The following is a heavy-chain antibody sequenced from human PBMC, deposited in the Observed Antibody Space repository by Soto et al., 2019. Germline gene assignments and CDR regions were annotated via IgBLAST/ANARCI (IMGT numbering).Heavy chain of an antibody. Sequence: EVQLVESGEGLVQPGGSLRLSCAASGFTFISYNIHWIRQAPGKGLEFVSAISRSGDRTYYADSVKGRFTITRDNSKNTVWLQMGSLRAEDMAVYYGARARCSSGQCYYFDYWGRGALVSVSS. CDR3: ARARCSSGQCYYFDY. J-gene: IGHJ4*02. D-gene: IGHD2-15*01. CDR1: GFTFISYN. CDR2: ISRSGDRT. V-gene: IGHV3-64*02.